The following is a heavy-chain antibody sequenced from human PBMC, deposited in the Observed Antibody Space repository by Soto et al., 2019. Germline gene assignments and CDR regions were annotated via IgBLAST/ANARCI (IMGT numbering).Heavy chain of an antibody. CDR1: GYTFTSYA. V-gene: IGHV1-3*01. Sequence: GASVKVSCKASGYTFTSYAMHWVRQAPGQRLEWMGWINAGNGNTKYSQKFQGRVTITRDTSASTAYMELSSLRSEDTAVYYCASADSSGYYNAAFDIWGQGTMVTVSS. CDR3: ASADSSGYYNAAFDI. CDR2: INAGNGNT. D-gene: IGHD3-22*01. J-gene: IGHJ3*02.